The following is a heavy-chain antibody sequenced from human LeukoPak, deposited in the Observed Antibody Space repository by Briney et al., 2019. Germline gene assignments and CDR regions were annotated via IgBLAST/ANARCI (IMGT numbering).Heavy chain of an antibody. D-gene: IGHD7-27*01. CDR2: IDSSGSII. CDR3: ARESYWGPSAKGFDY. J-gene: IGHJ4*02. Sequence: VQPAGSLRLSCAASGFTFTSYSINWVRQAPGKGLEWVSYIDSSGSIIYYADSVKGRFTISRDNAKNSLYLQMNSLRDEDTAVYYCARESYWGPSAKGFDYWGQGTLVTVSS. V-gene: IGHV3-48*02. CDR1: GFTFTSYS.